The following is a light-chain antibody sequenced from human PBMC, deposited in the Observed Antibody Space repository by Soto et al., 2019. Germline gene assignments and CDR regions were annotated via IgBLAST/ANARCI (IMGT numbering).Light chain of an antibody. V-gene: IGKV3-20*01. Sequence: EIVMTQSPATLSVSPGERATLSCRASQSISSNLAWYQQKPGQAPRLLIYGASIRATGIPDRFSGSESGTDFTLTISRLEPEDFAVYYCQQYGSSPQTFGQGTKVDIK. J-gene: IGKJ1*01. CDR1: QSISSN. CDR3: QQYGSSPQT. CDR2: GAS.